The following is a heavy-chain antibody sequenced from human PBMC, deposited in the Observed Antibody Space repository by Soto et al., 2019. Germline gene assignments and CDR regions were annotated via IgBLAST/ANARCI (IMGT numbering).Heavy chain of an antibody. CDR2: IWYDGSNK. D-gene: IGHD3-10*01. V-gene: IGHV3-33*01. J-gene: IGHJ6*02. CDR1: GFTFSSYG. Sequence: GGSLRLSCAASGFTFSSYGMHWVRQAPGKGLEWVAVIWYDGSNKYYADSVKGRFTISRDNSKNTLYLQMNSLRAEDTAVYYCARGRPLLWFGEPTSRGMDVWGQGTTVTVSS. CDR3: ARGRPLLWFGEPTSRGMDV.